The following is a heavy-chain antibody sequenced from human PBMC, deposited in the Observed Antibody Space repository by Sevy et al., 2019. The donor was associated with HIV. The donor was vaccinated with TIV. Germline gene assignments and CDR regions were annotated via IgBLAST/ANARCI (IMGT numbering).Heavy chain of an antibody. D-gene: IGHD3-16*01. CDR3: TRGKGAQSIFDY. CDR2: LKSKAYGGTL. V-gene: IGHV3-49*04. Sequence: GGCLRLSCTASGFTFGDYAMSWVRQAPGKGLEWVAFLKSKAYGGTLDYAASVKGRFTISRDNSKSIAHLQMNDLKAEDTAIYYCTRGKGAQSIFDYWGQGALVTVSS. CDR1: GFTFGDYA. J-gene: IGHJ4*02.